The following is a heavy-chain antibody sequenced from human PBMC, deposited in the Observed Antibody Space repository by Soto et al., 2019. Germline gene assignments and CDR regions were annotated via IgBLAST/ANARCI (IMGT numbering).Heavy chain of an antibody. CDR1: GFTFSRYA. CDR2: ITASGGRT. CDR3: AKDTRYGDYVRWFDS. D-gene: IGHD4-17*01. J-gene: IGHJ5*01. V-gene: IGHV3-23*01. Sequence: EVHLLESGGGLVQPGGSLRLSCTASGFTFSRYAVTWVRQAPGRGLEGVSGITASGGRTYYADSVKGRFTISRDNSKSTLYLQMNRLRAEDTAVYYCAKDTRYGDYVRWFDSWGQGTLVTVSS.